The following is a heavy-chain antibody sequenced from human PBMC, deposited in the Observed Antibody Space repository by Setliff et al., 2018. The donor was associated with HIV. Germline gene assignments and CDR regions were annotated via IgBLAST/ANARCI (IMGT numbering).Heavy chain of an antibody. CDR2: INHSGGT. V-gene: IGHV4-34*01. CDR3: ARHKRYCTDGICLSSIDHAFDI. CDR1: GGSFSGYY. Sequence: SETLSLTCAVYGGSFSGYYWSWIRQPPGKGLEWIGEINHSGGTSYNPSLKIRVSISVDTSKNQFSLRLSSVTAADSAVYYCARHKRYCTDGICLSSIDHAFDIWGQGTMVTVSS. J-gene: IGHJ3*02. D-gene: IGHD2-8*01.